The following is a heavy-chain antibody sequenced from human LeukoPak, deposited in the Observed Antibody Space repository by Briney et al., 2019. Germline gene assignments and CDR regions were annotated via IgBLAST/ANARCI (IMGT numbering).Heavy chain of an antibody. CDR3: AKEKYYYDSSGNLDY. V-gene: IGHV3-30*04. Sequence: GGSLRLSCAASGFTFSSYAMHWVRQAPGKGLEWVAVISYDGSNKYYADSVKGRFTISRDNSKNTLYLQMNSLRAEDTAVYYCAKEKYYYDSSGNLDYWGQGTLVTVSS. CDR2: ISYDGSNK. CDR1: GFTFSSYA. D-gene: IGHD3-22*01. J-gene: IGHJ4*02.